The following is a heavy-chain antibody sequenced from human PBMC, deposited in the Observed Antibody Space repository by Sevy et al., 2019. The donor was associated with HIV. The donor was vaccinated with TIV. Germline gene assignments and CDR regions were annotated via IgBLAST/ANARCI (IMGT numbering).Heavy chain of an antibody. Sequence: GGCLRLSCAASGFRFSDHWMSWVRQAPGRGLEWVANINQDGSEKYYVDSVEGRFTISRDNAKTSLYLQMDSLRAEDSAAYSCTRGRCSSRGEICQCYYYGMDVWGLGTTVSVSS. D-gene: IGHD2-15*01. CDR3: TRGRCSSRGEICQCYYYGMDV. J-gene: IGHJ6*02. V-gene: IGHV3-7*01. CDR1: GFRFSDHW. CDR2: INQDGSEK.